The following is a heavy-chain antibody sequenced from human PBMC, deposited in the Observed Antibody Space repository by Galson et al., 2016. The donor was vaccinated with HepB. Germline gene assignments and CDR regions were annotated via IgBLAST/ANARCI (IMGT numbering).Heavy chain of an antibody. J-gene: IGHJ3*02. Sequence: CAISGDSVSSNNAAWNWIRQSPSSGLERLGRTYYRSKWYNDYAVSVQSRITINPDTSKHQFSLHLNSVTPEDTAFYYCATARPGVAAVWSAFDIWGQGTMVAVSS. CDR2: TYYRSKWYN. CDR1: GDSVSSNNAA. CDR3: ATARPGVAAVWSAFDI. D-gene: IGHD6-13*01. V-gene: IGHV6-1*01.